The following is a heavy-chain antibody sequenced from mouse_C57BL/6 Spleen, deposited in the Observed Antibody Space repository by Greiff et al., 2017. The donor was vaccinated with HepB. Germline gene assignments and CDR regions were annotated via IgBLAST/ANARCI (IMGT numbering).Heavy chain of an antibody. CDR3: ARKCYSNYYWYFDV. V-gene: IGHV2-2*01. CDR1: GFSLTSYG. Sequence: VMLVESGPGLVQPSQSLSITCTVSGFSLTSYGVHWVRQSPGKGLEWLGVIRSGGSTDYNAAFISRLSISKDNSKSQVFFKMNSRQADDTAIYYCARKCYSNYYWYFDVWGTGTTVTVSS. CDR2: IRSGGST. J-gene: IGHJ1*03. D-gene: IGHD2-5*01.